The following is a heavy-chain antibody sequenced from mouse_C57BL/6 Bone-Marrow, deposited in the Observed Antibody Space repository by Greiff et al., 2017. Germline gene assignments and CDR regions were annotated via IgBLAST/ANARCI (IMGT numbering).Heavy chain of an antibody. Sequence: QVQLQQSGAELVRPGASVTLSCKASGYTFTDYEMHWVKQTPVHGLEWIGAIDPETGGTAYNQKFKGKAILTADKSSSTAYMELRSLTSEDSAVYYRTRVNTTVAPYYFDYWGQGTTLTVSS. CDR3: TRVNTTVAPYYFDY. V-gene: IGHV1-15*01. D-gene: IGHD1-1*01. CDR2: IDPETGGT. CDR1: GYTFTDYE. J-gene: IGHJ2*01.